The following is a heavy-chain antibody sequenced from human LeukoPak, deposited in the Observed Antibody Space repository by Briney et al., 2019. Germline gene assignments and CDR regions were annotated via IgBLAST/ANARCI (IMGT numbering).Heavy chain of an antibody. CDR1: GYTFTTYG. D-gene: IGHD3-22*01. Sequence: ASVKVSCKASGYTFTTYGISWVRQAPGQGLEWMGWINPYNDNTNYAQNLQGRVTMTTVTSTTTAYMELRSLRSDDTAVYYCARRQYYYDSRDCSAYDAVDIWGQGTMVTVSS. V-gene: IGHV1-18*01. CDR3: ARRQYYYDSRDCSAYDAVDI. J-gene: IGHJ3*02. CDR2: INPYNDNT.